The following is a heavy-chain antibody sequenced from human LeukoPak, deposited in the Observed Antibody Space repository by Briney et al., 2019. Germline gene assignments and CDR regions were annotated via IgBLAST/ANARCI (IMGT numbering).Heavy chain of an antibody. CDR2: INPSGGST. D-gene: IGHD6-19*01. V-gene: IGHV1-46*01. CDR3: ARDSYYSSYSSAPDYCGMDV. Sequence: GASVKVSCKASGYTFTSYYMHWVRQAPGQGLEWMGIINPSGGSTSYAQKFQGRVTMTRDTSTSTVYMELSSLRSEDTAVYYCARDSYYSSYSSAPDYCGMDVWGQGTTVTVSS. J-gene: IGHJ6*02. CDR1: GYTFTSYY.